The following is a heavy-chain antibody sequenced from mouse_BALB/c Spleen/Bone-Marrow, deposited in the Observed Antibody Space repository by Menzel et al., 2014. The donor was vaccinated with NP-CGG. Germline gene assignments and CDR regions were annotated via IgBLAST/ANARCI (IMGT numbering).Heavy chain of an antibody. CDR2: VYPGSGST. J-gene: IGHJ2*01. V-gene: IGHV1-77*01. CDR1: GYTFTDYV. Sequence: QVQLKQSGPELVKPGAPVKMSCKASGYTFTDYVIRWVKQRTGQGLEWIGEVYPGSGSTYYNEKFKGKATLTADKSSNTAYMELSSLTSEDSAVYFCARGGSGYHFDYWGQGTTLTVSS. D-gene: IGHD3-1*01. CDR3: ARGGSGYHFDY.